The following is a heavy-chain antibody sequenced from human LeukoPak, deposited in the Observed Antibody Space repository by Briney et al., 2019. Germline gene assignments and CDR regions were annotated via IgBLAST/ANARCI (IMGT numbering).Heavy chain of an antibody. Sequence: ASVKVSCKASGYTFTSYAMNWVRQAPGQGLEWMGWINTNTGNPTYAQGFTGRFVFSLDTSVSTAYLQISSLKAEDTAVYYCAKSTYCGGDCYPTYYYCYYMDVWGKGTTVTVSS. CDR2: INTNTGNP. V-gene: IGHV7-4-1*02. CDR3: AKSTYCGGDCYPTYYYCYYMDV. J-gene: IGHJ6*03. D-gene: IGHD2-21*02. CDR1: GYTFTSYA.